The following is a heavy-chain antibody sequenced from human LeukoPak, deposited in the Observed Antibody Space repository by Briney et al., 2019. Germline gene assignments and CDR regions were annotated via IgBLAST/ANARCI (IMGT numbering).Heavy chain of an antibody. V-gene: IGHV1-69*02. CDR2: IIPIFGIP. CDR1: GGTFSSYT. J-gene: IGHJ4*02. D-gene: IGHD3-10*01. Sequence: SVKVSCKASGGTFSSYTISWVRQAPGQGLEWMGRIIPIFGIPNYAQKFQGRVTITADKSTSTAYMELSSLRSEDTAVCYCARTSAHSGSGSYYNTDYWGQGTLVTVSS. CDR3: ARTSAHSGSGSYYNTDY.